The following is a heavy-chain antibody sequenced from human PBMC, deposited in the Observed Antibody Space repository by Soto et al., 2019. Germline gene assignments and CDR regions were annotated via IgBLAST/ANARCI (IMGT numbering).Heavy chain of an antibody. V-gene: IGHV3-30*18. Sequence: QVQLVESGGGVVQPGRSLRLSCAASGFTFSSYGMHWVRQAPGKGLEWVAVISYEGSNNYYEDSVKGRFTISRDNSKNTLYLQMNSLRAEDTAVYYCAKGLRQLTYYHYMDVWGKGTTVTVSS. CDR2: ISYEGSNN. D-gene: IGHD6-6*01. CDR3: AKGLRQLTYYHYMDV. J-gene: IGHJ6*03. CDR1: GFTFSSYG.